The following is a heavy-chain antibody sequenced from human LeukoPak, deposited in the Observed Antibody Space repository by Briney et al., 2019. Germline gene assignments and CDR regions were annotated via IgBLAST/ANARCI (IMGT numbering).Heavy chain of an antibody. D-gene: IGHD3-22*01. Sequence: GGFLRLSCTASGFSFGDHAMSWVRQAPGKGLEWVGFIRSNRNGGTPEYAASVKGRFRISRDDSRSIAYLQMNSLKIEDTAVYYCARETLIDYAFDYWGQGILVTVSS. V-gene: IGHV3-49*04. J-gene: IGHJ4*02. CDR1: GFSFGDHA. CDR2: IRSNRNGGTP. CDR3: ARETLIDYAFDY.